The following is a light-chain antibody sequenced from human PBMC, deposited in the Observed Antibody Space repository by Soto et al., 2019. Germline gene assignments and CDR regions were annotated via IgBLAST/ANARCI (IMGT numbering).Light chain of an antibody. Sequence: QSALTQPRSVSGSPGQSVTISCTGTSSDVGGYNYVSWYQQHPGKAPKLMIYDVSKRPSGVPDRFSGSKSGNTASLTISGXXXXXXADYYCCSYAGSVVFGGGTKLTV. CDR2: DVS. V-gene: IGLV2-11*01. J-gene: IGLJ2*01. CDR1: SSDVGGYNY. CDR3: CSYAGSVV.